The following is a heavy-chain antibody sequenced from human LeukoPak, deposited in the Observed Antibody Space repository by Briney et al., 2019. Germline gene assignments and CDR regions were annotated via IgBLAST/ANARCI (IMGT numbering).Heavy chain of an antibody. V-gene: IGHV1-69*01. J-gene: IGHJ6*02. CDR2: IIPIFGTA. CDR1: GGTFSSYA. Sequence: SVTVSCTASGGTFSSYAISWVRQATGQGLGWMGGIIPIFGTANYAQKLQGRVTITADESTSTAYMELSSLRSEDTAVYYCARVNKGLTTKYYYYYYGMDVWGQGTTVTVSS. D-gene: IGHD4/OR15-4a*01. CDR3: ARVNKGLTTKYYYYYYGMDV.